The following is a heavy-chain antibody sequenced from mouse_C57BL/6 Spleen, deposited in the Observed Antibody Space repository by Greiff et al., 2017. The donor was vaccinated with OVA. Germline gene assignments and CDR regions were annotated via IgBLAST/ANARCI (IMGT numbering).Heavy chain of an antibody. V-gene: IGHV1-22*01. J-gene: IGHJ4*01. CDR2: INPNNGGT. CDR1: GYTFTDYN. Sequence: EVKLQESGPELVKPGASVKMSCKASGYTFTDYNMHWVKQSHGKSLEWIGYINPNNGGTSYNQKFKGKATLTVNKSSSTAYMELRSLTSEDSAVYYCAREGGDSSGYSYAMDYWGQGTSVTVSS. D-gene: IGHD3-2*02. CDR3: AREGGDSSGYSYAMDY.